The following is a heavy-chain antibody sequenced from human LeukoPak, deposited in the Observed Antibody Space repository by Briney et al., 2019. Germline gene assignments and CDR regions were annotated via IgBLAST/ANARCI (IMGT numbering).Heavy chain of an antibody. CDR2: ISSSGTTI. CDR1: GLTFSSYE. V-gene: IGHV3-48*03. Sequence: GGSLRLSCAASGLTFSSYELNWVRQAPGKGLEWVSHISSSGTTIYYADSVKGRFTISRDNANNSLYLQMNSLRAEDTAVYFCARGRTSGYAGTFDYWGQGTLVTVSS. D-gene: IGHD3-22*01. CDR3: ARGRTSGYAGTFDY. J-gene: IGHJ4*02.